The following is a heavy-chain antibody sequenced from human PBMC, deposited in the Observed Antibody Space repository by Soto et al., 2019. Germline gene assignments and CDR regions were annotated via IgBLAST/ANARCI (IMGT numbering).Heavy chain of an antibody. D-gene: IGHD5-12*01. CDR2: ISWNSETI. CDR1: GFTVDDYA. V-gene: IGHV3-9*01. Sequence: GGSLRLSCAASGFTVDDYAMHWVRQAPGKGLEWVSGISWNSETIDYADSVKGRFTISRDNAKSSLFLQMNSLRPDDTALYYCAKDMKWGGMATIHYFDSWGQGTLVTVSS. CDR3: AKDMKWGGMATIHYFDS. J-gene: IGHJ4*02.